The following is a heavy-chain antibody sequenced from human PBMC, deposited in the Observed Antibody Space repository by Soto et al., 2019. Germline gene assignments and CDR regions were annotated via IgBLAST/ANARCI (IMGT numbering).Heavy chain of an antibody. Sequence: TSETLSLTCTVSGGSISSSSYYWGWIRQPPGKGLEWIGSIYYSGSTNYNPSLKSRVTISVDTSKNQFSLKLSSVTAADTAVYYCARDGQWLDYWGQGTLVTVSS. J-gene: IGHJ4*02. D-gene: IGHD6-19*01. CDR2: IYYSGST. CDR1: GGSISSSSYY. V-gene: IGHV4-39*07. CDR3: ARDGQWLDY.